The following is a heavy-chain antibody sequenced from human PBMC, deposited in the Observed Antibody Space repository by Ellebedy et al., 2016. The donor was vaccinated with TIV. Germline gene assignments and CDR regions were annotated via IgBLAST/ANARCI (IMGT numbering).Heavy chain of an antibody. V-gene: IGHV3-74*01. Sequence: PGGSLRLSCEASGFAFSTYWMPWVRQAPGEGLEFVSVLYSDGTTTAYAATVKGRFTIPRDNTKNTLYVQMHSVRAEDTALYYCVRHRGYNLDVWGQGTMVTVAS. CDR2: LYSDGTTT. D-gene: IGHD1-14*01. CDR1: GFAFSTYW. CDR3: VRHRGYNLDV. J-gene: IGHJ3*01.